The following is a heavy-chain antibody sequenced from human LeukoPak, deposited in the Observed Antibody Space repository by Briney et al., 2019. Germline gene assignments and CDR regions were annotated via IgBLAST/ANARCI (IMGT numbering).Heavy chain of an antibody. D-gene: IGHD4-11*01. CDR1: GGTFSSYA. J-gene: IGHJ5*02. CDR3: ATHGMTTGRYNWFDP. V-gene: IGHV1-69*13. Sequence: SVKVSCKASGGTFSSYAISWVRQAPGQGLEWMGGIIPIFGTANYAQKFQGRVTITADESTSTAYMELSSLRSEDTAVYYCATHGMTTGRYNWFDPGAREPWSPSPQ. CDR2: IIPIFGTA.